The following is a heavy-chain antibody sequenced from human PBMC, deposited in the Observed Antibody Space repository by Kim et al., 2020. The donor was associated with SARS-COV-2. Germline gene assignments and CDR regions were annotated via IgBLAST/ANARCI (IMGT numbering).Heavy chain of an antibody. CDR3: ARDSIRLGELSLSYHYFDY. J-gene: IGHJ4*02. CDR2: IWYDGSNK. CDR1: GFTFSSYG. D-gene: IGHD3-16*02. V-gene: IGHV3-33*01. Sequence: GGSLRLSCAASGFTFSSYGMHWVRQAPGKGLEWVAVIWYDGSNKYYADSVKGRFTISRDNSKNTLYLQMNSLRAEDTAVYYCARDSIRLGELSLSYHYFDYWGQGTLVTVSS.